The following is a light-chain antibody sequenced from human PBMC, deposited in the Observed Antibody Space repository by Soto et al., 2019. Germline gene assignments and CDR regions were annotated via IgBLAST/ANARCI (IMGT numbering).Light chain of an antibody. CDR3: GSYSSDNTYV. J-gene: IGLJ1*01. CDR1: SSDVGGYNY. V-gene: IGLV2-14*01. Sequence: QSALTQPASVSGSPGQSITISCTGTSSDVGGYNYVSWYQQHPGTAPKLMIYEVTNRPSGVSDRFSGSKSGNTASLSISGLQADDEADYYCGSYSSDNTYVFGTGTKLTVL. CDR2: EVT.